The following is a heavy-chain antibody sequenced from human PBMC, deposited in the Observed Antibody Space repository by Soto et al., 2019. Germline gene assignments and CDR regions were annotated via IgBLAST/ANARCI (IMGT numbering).Heavy chain of an antibody. Sequence: PGGSLRLSCAASGFTFSSYSMNWVRQAPGKGLEWVSSISSSSSYIYYADSVKGRFTISRDNAKNSLYLQMNSLRAEDTAVYYCARGLAAAGGYFDYWGQGTLVTVSS. CDR2: ISSSSSYI. V-gene: IGHV3-21*01. CDR1: GFTFSSYS. D-gene: IGHD6-13*01. CDR3: ARGLAAAGGYFDY. J-gene: IGHJ4*02.